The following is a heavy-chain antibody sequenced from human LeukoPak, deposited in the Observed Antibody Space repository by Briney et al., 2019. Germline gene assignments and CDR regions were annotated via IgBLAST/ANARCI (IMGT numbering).Heavy chain of an antibody. J-gene: IGHJ4*02. CDR1: GFTFSSHD. Sequence: PGESLRLSCAASGFTFSSHDMHWVRQAPGKGLEWVAAISYDGSKQLYADSVKGRFTISRDNSKNTLNLQMNSLRDEDTAVYYCAKDRIAAAVMGALVYWGQGTLVTVSS. CDR3: AKDRIAAAVMGALVY. V-gene: IGHV3-30*18. D-gene: IGHD6-13*01. CDR2: ISYDGSKQ.